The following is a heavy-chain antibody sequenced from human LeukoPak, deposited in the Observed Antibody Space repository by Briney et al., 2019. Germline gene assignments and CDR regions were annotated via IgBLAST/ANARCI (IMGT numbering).Heavy chain of an antibody. CDR1: GFTFEDYA. J-gene: IGHJ6*02. CDR3: AQEQNGMDV. CDR2: ISWNSGSI. Sequence: GGALRLSCGASGFTFEDYAMHWVRQAPGKGAEGVSGISWNSGSIGYADSVKGQFTLYRDNAKNSLYLQMNTLRAEDTALYYCAQEQNGMDVWGQGTTVTVSS. V-gene: IGHV3-9*01.